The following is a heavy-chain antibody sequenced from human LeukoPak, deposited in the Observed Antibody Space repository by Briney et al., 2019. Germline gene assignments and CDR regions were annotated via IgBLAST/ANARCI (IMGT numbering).Heavy chain of an antibody. CDR2: INPNSGDT. V-gene: IGHV1-2*02. Sequence: ASVKVSCKASGYTFTGYYMHWVRQAPGQGLEWMGWINPNSGDTNYAQKFQGRVTMTRDTSISTAYMELSRLRSDDTAVYYCARGYGSGSFDYYYYYMDVWGKGTTVTISS. CDR3: ARGYGSGSFDYYYYYMDV. D-gene: IGHD3-10*01. CDR1: GYTFTGYY. J-gene: IGHJ6*03.